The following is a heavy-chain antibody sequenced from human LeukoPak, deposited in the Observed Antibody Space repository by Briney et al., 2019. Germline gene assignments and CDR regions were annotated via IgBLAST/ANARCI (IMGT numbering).Heavy chain of an antibody. CDR3: ARDRTVTIVGDAFDI. CDR1: GGTFSSYA. Sequence: GSSVKVSCKASGGTFSSYAISWVRQAPGQGLEWMGGIIPIFGTANYAQKLQGRVTMTTDTSTSTAYMELRSLRSDDTAVYYCARDRTVTIVGDAFDIWGQGTMVTVSS. V-gene: IGHV1-69*05. D-gene: IGHD4-17*01. CDR2: IIPIFGTA. J-gene: IGHJ3*02.